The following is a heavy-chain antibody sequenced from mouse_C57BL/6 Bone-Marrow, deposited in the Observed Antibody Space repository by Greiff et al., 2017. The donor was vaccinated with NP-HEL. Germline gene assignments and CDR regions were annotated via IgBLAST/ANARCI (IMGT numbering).Heavy chain of an antibody. Sequence: VMLVESGAELARPGASVKLSCKASGYTFTSYGISWVKQRTGQGLEWIGEIYPRSGNTYYNEKFKGKATLTADKSSSTAYMELRSLTSEDSAVYFCAGLRRDYYAMDYWGQGTSVTVSS. CDR3: AGLRRDYYAMDY. D-gene: IGHD2-12*01. CDR2: IYPRSGNT. J-gene: IGHJ4*01. V-gene: IGHV1-81*01. CDR1: GYTFTSYG.